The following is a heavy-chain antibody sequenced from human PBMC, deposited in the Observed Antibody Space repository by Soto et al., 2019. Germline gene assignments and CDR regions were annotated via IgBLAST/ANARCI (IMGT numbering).Heavy chain of an antibody. V-gene: IGHV1-18*01. CDR1: GYTFTIYG. CDR3: AKDKGGRYCSRTSCLYSFDY. J-gene: IGHJ4*02. Sequence: ASVKVSCKASGYTFTIYGISWVRQAPGQGLEWMGWISAYNGNTNYAQKLQGRVTMTTDTSTSTAYMELRSLRSDDTAVYYCAKDKGGRYCSRTSCLYSFDYWGQGTLVTVSS. CDR2: ISAYNGNT. D-gene: IGHD2-2*01.